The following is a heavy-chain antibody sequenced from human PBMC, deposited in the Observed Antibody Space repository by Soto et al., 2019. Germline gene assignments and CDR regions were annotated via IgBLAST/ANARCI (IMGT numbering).Heavy chain of an antibody. J-gene: IGHJ3*02. CDR1: GYTFTSYA. CDR2: INAGNGNT. D-gene: IGHD3-9*01. V-gene: IGHV1-3*01. Sequence: ASVKVSCKASGYTFTSYAMHWVRQAPGQRLEWMGWINAGNGNTKYSQKFQGRVTITRDTSASTAYMELSSLRSEDTAVYYCARVESRSYYDILTGYYSGPGAFDTRGQGTMVTVSS. CDR3: ARVESRSYYDILTGYYSGPGAFDT.